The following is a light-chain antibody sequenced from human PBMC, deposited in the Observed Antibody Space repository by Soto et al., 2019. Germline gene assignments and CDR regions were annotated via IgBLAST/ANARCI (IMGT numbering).Light chain of an antibody. J-gene: IGKJ1*01. CDR1: QSVSSSF. Sequence: EIVLTQSPGTLSLSPGERATLSCRASQSVSSSFLDWYQQKPGQAPRLLIYGASSRATGIPDRFSGSGSGADFTLTSSRLEPEDFAVYYCQQYGTSPLTFGQGSKVEIK. V-gene: IGKV3-20*01. CDR3: QQYGTSPLT. CDR2: GAS.